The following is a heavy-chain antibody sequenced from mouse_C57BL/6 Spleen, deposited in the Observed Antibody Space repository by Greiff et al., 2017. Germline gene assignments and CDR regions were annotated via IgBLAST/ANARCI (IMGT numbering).Heavy chain of an antibody. CDR3: ARGGYYGSSFYWYFDV. D-gene: IGHD1-1*01. Sequence: VQRVESGAELVRPGASVKLSCKASGYTFTDYYINWVKQRPGQGLEWIARIYPGSGNTYYNEKFKGKATLTAEKSSSTAYMQLSSLTSEDSAVYFCARGGYYGSSFYWYFDVWGTGTTVTVSS. V-gene: IGHV1-76*01. J-gene: IGHJ1*03. CDR1: GYTFTDYY. CDR2: IYPGSGNT.